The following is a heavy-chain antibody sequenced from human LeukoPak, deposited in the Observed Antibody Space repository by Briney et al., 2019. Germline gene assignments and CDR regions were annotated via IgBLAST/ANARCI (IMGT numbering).Heavy chain of an antibody. D-gene: IGHD6-13*01. Sequence: GGSLRLSCAASGLTFDDYAMHWVRQAPGKGLEWVSGISWYSGSIGYADSVKGRFTISRDNAKNSLYLQMNSLRAEDTALYYCAKSGYSSSWFFWGQGTMVTVSS. CDR1: GLTFDDYA. J-gene: IGHJ3*01. CDR3: AKSGYSSSWFF. CDR2: ISWYSGSI. V-gene: IGHV3-9*01.